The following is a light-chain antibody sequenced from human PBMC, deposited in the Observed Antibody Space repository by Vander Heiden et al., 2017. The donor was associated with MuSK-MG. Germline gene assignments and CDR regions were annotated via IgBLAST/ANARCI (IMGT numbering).Light chain of an antibody. CDR1: QGISNY. CDR3: QQYNSTPRT. J-gene: IGKJ1*01. V-gene: IGKV1-27*01. Sequence: DSQLNQPPSSLSASVGDRVTITCRASQGISNYLDWYQQKPGKVPKLLIYAASSLQTGVPSRFSGSGSGTDFTLTISSLQPEDVATYYCQQYNSTPRTFGQGTKVEIK. CDR2: AAS.